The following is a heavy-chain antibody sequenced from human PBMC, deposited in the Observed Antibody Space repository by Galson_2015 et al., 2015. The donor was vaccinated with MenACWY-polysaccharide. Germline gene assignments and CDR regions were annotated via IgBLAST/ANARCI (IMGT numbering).Heavy chain of an antibody. CDR1: GFSLGAWY. Sequence: SLRLSCAASGFSLGAWYMSWIRQAPGKGLEWLSYISKSGDSIYYGDSVKGRLAISRDNAKNSPYLQLNSLEVEDTAIYYCARGHYGLDVWGQGTTVTVSS. CDR3: ARGHYGLDV. J-gene: IGHJ6*02. CDR2: ISKSGDSI. V-gene: IGHV3-11*04.